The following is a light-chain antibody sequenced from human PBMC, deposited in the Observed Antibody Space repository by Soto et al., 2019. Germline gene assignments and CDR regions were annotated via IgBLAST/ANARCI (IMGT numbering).Light chain of an antibody. CDR3: QQYNGLSYT. V-gene: IGKV1-5*01. CDR1: ESISYW. J-gene: IGKJ2*01. Sequence: DIQMTQSPSTLSASVGDRVTITCRASESISYWLAWYQQKPGKAPKFLIYDASSLKSGVPSRFSGSGSGTECTLTISSLQPDDFATYYCQQYNGLSYTFGQGTTLEI. CDR2: DAS.